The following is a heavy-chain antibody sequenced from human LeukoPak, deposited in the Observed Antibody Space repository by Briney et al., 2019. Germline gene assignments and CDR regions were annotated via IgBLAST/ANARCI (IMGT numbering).Heavy chain of an antibody. V-gene: IGHV4-34*01. Sequence: SETLSLTCAVYGGSFSGYYWSWIRQPPGKGLEWIGEINHSGSTNYNPSLKSRVTISVDTSKNQFSLKLSSVTAADTAVYYCARMGSHRYLAYFDYWGQGTLVTVTS. CDR1: GGSFSGYY. J-gene: IGHJ4*02. D-gene: IGHD3-16*02. CDR3: ARMGSHRYLAYFDY. CDR2: INHSGST.